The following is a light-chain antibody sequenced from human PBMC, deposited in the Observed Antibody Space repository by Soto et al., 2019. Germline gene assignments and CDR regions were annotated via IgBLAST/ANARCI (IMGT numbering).Light chain of an antibody. CDR3: QQYNNYWT. CDR1: QSISYW. J-gene: IGKJ1*01. CDR2: KAS. V-gene: IGKV1-5*03. Sequence: DIKMTQSPSTLSASVGDRVTIACRASQSISYWLAWYQQKPGKAPNLLIYKASSLESGVPSRFSGSGSGTEFTLTISSLQPDDFATYYFQQYNNYWTFGQGTKVEIK.